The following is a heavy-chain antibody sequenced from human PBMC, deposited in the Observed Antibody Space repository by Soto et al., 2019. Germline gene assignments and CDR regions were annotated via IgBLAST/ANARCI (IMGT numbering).Heavy chain of an antibody. CDR3: ARDHYGSGDYYYYGMDV. V-gene: IGHV1-69*13. D-gene: IGHD3-10*01. Sequence: SVKVSCKASGGTFSKYKITWVRQAPGQGLEWMGGIIPVFGTANYAQKFQGRVTITADESTSTAYMEVSSLRSDDTAVYYCARDHYGSGDYYYYGMDVWGQGTTVTVSS. CDR1: GGTFSKYK. J-gene: IGHJ6*02. CDR2: IIPVFGTA.